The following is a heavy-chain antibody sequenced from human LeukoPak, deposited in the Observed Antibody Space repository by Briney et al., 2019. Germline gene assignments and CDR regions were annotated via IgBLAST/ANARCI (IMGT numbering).Heavy chain of an antibody. D-gene: IGHD6-13*01. Sequence: QPGGSLRLSCAASGFTFSSYAMTWVRQSPGKGLEWVANIKPDGTQNYYVDSVKGRFTISRDNAKNSLYLQMNSLRADETAVYYCARLRPYSSSWYAYYGMDVWGQGTTVTVSS. J-gene: IGHJ6*02. CDR1: GFTFSSYA. CDR3: ARLRPYSSSWYAYYGMDV. CDR2: IKPDGTQN. V-gene: IGHV3-7*04.